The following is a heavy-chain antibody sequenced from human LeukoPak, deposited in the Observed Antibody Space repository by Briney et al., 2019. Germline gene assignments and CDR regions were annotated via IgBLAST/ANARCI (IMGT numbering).Heavy chain of an antibody. CDR3: ARDLGVLTGTFFDF. V-gene: IGHV1-18*01. CDR2: ISDYNGNTNYALNT. Sequence: ASVKVSCKASGYTFTIYGISWMRQAPGQGLQWMGWISDYNGNTNYALNTNYAQKFQGRVTLTTDTSTSTAYLELRSLRSDDTAIYYCARDLGVLTGTFFDFWGQGTLVTVSS. CDR1: GYTFTIYG. D-gene: IGHD3-9*01. J-gene: IGHJ4*02.